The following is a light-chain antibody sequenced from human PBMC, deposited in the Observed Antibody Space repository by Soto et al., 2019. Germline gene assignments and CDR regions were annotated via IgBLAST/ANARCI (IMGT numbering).Light chain of an antibody. CDR2: AAS. CDR3: QQSYRTPHT. J-gene: IGKJ1*01. V-gene: IGKV1-39*01. Sequence: DIQMTQSPSSLSAAEGDRVTITCRASQNIMKFLNWYQHKPGKAPKLLIYAASNLQSGVPSRFSGSGSATDFTLIISSFQPEDFATYYCQQSYRTPHTFGQGTKVEIK. CDR1: QNIMKF.